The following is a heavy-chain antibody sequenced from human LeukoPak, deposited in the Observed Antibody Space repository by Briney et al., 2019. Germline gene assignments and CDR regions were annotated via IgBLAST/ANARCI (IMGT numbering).Heavy chain of an antibody. CDR3: ARFQVGVVTAIDAFDI. J-gene: IGHJ3*02. Sequence: PGGSLRLSCAASGFTFSDYGMNWVRQAPGKGLEWVAILNQGGTEKYYVDSVKGRFTISRDNAKNSLYLQMNSLRAEDTAVYYCARFQVGVVTAIDAFDIWGQGTMVTVSS. V-gene: IGHV3-7*01. D-gene: IGHD2-21*02. CDR1: GFTFSDYG. CDR2: LNQGGTEK.